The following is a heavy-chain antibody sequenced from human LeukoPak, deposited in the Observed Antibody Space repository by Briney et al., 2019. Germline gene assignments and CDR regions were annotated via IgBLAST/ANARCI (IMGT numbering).Heavy chain of an antibody. J-gene: IGHJ4*02. CDR1: VYTFTSYG. V-gene: IGHV1-18*01. CDR2: ISAYNGNT. CDR3: ARDDPSIAVAGRD. D-gene: IGHD6-19*01. Sequence: ASVKVSCKHSVYTFTSYGISWVRQAPGQGLEWMGWISAYNGNTNYAQRLQGRVTMTTDTSTSTAYMELRSLRSDDTAVYYCARDDPSIAVAGRDRGQGTLVTVSS.